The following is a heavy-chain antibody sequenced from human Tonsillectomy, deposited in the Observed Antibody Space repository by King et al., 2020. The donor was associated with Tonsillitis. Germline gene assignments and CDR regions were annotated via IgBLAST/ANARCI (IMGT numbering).Heavy chain of an antibody. CDR3: ARASGGLSGSYPLNAFDV. Sequence: EVQLVESGGGLVQPGGSLRLSCAASGFTFSSYAMSWVRQAPGKGLEWVSTLSGSGSGTYYADSVKGRLTISRDNSKNTLYLQMSSLRAEDTAVYYCARASGGLSGSYPLNAFDVWGQGTMVTVS. J-gene: IGHJ3*01. V-gene: IGHV3-23*04. D-gene: IGHD1-26*01. CDR1: GFTFSSYA. CDR2: LSGSGSGT.